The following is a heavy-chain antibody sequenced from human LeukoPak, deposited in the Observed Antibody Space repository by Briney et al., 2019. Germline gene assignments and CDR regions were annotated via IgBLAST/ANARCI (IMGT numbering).Heavy chain of an antibody. CDR2: ISAYNRDT. D-gene: IGHD4-23*01. V-gene: IGHV1-18*01. Sequence: ASVKVSCKASGGTFRSYAISWVRQAPGQGLEWVGWISAYNRDTNYAQKVQGRVTLTTDTSTTTAYMELRSLRSDDTAVYYCARDTSGGPYFNYWGQGTLVTVAS. CDR1: GGTFRSYA. J-gene: IGHJ4*02. CDR3: ARDTSGGPYFNY.